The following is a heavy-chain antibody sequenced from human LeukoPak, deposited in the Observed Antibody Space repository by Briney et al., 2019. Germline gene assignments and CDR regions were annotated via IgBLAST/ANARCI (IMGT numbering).Heavy chain of an antibody. CDR3: ARVGSYYDSSGYAGAFDI. J-gene: IGHJ3*02. Sequence: PGGSLRLSCAASGFTFNTHAMSWVRQAPGKGLEWVSRINSDGSSTSYADSVKGRFTISRDNAKNTLYLQMNSLRAEDTAVYYCARVGSYYDSSGYAGAFDIWGQGTMVTVSS. CDR1: GFTFNTHA. CDR2: INSDGSST. V-gene: IGHV3-74*01. D-gene: IGHD3-22*01.